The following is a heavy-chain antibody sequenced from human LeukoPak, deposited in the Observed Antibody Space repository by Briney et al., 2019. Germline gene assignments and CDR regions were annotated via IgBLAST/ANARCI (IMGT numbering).Heavy chain of an antibody. CDR2: IKSKTNGGTI. Sequence: GGSLRLSCAASGFSFSNAWMSWVRQAPGMGVEWVGRIKSKTNGGTIDYGTAVKGRFTISRDDSKNTLYLEMKSLKIEDTAVHFCNTHSLVRNYWGQGTLVTVSS. CDR1: GFSFSNAW. CDR3: NTHSLVRNY. V-gene: IGHV3-15*01. J-gene: IGHJ4*02. D-gene: IGHD6-13*01.